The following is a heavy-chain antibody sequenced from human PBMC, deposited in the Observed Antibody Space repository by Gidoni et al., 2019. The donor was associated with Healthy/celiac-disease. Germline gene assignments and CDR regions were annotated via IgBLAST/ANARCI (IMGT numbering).Heavy chain of an antibody. V-gene: IGHV3-74*01. Sequence: EVQLVESGGGLVQPGGSLSLSCAASGFTFSSSWMHWVRQAPGKGLVWVSRINSDGSSTSYADSVKGRFTISRDNAKNTLYLQMNSLRAEDTAVYYCARAHCSSTSCYALGGFDYWGQGTLVTVSS. D-gene: IGHD2-2*01. CDR3: ARAHCSSTSCYALGGFDY. J-gene: IGHJ4*02. CDR1: GFTFSSSW. CDR2: INSDGSST.